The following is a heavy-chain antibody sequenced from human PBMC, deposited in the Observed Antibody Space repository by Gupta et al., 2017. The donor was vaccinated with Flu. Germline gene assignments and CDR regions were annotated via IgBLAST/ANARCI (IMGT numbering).Heavy chain of an antibody. D-gene: IGHD5-12*01. V-gene: IGHV3-9*01. CDR2: ITSRSDNT. CDR1: GFTFDDYA. J-gene: IGHJ1*01. Sequence: DVHLVESGGAWVQPGRPLRLSCTASGFTFDDYAMHWVRQTPGKGLEWISSITSRSDNTAYADSVRGRFTISRDNAKNSLSLQMDSLRDEDTALYYCAKDVRMWHQAGYCDHWGQVTQVTVSS. CDR3: AKDVRMWHQAGYCDH.